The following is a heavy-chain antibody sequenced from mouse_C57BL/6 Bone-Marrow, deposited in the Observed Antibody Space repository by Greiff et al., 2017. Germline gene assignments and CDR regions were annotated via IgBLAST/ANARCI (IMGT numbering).Heavy chain of an antibody. J-gene: IGHJ4*01. CDR3: ARVPIYYYGSSYAGYAMDY. CDR2: ISYDGSN. Sequence: EVKLVESGPGLVKPSQSLSLTCSVTGYSITSGYYWNWIRQFPGNKLEWMGYISYDGSNNYNPSLKNRISITRDTSKNQFVLRLNSVTTEDTDTYYCARVPIYYYGSSYAGYAMDYWGQGTSVTVSS. D-gene: IGHD1-1*01. CDR1: GYSITSGYY. V-gene: IGHV3-6*01.